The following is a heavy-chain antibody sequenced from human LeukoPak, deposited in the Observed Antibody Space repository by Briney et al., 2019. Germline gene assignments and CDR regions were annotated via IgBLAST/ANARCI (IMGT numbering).Heavy chain of an antibody. CDR3: ARGSHGGRDY. V-gene: IGHV4-39*07. J-gene: IGHJ4*02. D-gene: IGHD4-23*01. Sequence: PSETLSLTCTVSGGSISSSSYYWGWIRQPPGKGLEWIGSIYYSGSTYYNPSLKSRVTISVDRSKNQFSLKLSSVTAADTAVYYCARGSHGGRDYWGQGTLVTVSS. CDR2: IYYSGST. CDR1: GGSISSSSYY.